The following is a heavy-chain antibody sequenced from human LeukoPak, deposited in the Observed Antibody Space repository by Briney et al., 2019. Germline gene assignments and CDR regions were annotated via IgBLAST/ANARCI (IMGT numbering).Heavy chain of an antibody. CDR3: ARGGGLDV. V-gene: IGHV3-7*03. CDR2: INHNGNVN. Sequence: RESLRLSCAASGFTFSSYWMNWARQAPGKGLEWVASINHNGNVNYYVDSVKGRFTISRDNAKNSLYLQMSNLRAEDTAVYFCARGGGLDVWGQGATVTVSS. CDR1: GFTFSSYW. D-gene: IGHD3-16*01. J-gene: IGHJ6*02.